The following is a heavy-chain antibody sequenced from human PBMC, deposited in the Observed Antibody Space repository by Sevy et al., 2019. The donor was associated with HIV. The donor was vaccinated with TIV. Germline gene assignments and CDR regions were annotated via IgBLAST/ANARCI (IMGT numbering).Heavy chain of an antibody. J-gene: IGHJ2*01. D-gene: IGHD3-22*01. CDR2: IFSGGNT. V-gene: IGHV3-66*01. CDR1: GFTVSGNY. CDR3: ARAVEDYSDSSAWDWYFDL. Sequence: GGSLRLSCAASGFTVSGNYMSWVRQAPGKGLEWVSGIFSGGNTHFADSGKGRFTISRDNSKNTLSLQMNSLSAEDTAVDYCARAVEDYSDSSAWDWYFDLWGRGTLVTVSS.